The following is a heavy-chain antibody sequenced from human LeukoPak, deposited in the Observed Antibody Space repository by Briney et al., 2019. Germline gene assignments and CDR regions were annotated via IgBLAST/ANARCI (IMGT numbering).Heavy chain of an antibody. Sequence: GGSLRLSCAASGFTFSSYAMHWVRQAPGKGLEWVAVISYDGSNKYYADSVKGRFTISRDNSKNTLYLQMNSLRAEDTAVYYCARNDYGDCSPPPPDYWGQGTLVTVSS. CDR3: ARNDYGDCSPPPPDY. D-gene: IGHD4-17*01. CDR1: GFTFSSYA. V-gene: IGHV3-30-3*01. J-gene: IGHJ4*02. CDR2: ISYDGSNK.